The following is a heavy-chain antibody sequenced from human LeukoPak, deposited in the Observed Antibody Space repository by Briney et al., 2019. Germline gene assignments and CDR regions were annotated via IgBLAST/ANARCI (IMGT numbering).Heavy chain of an antibody. V-gene: IGHV3-21*01. Sequence: PGGSLRLSCAASGFTLSYFGMNWVRQVPGKGLEWVSSISRTSTYIYYADSVKGRFTISRDNAKNSLHLQMASLRDEDTAVYYCARDPDYYGSGTYLNHYFDNWGQGTLVTVSS. D-gene: IGHD3-10*01. CDR1: GFTLSYFG. CDR3: ARDPDYYGSGTYLNHYFDN. CDR2: ISRTSTYI. J-gene: IGHJ4*02.